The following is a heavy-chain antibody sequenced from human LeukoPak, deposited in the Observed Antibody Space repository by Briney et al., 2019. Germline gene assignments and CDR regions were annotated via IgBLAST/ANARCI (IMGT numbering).Heavy chain of an antibody. Sequence: PSETLSLTCAVYGGSFSGYYWSWIRQPPGKGLEWIGEVFHDGSPNYNPSFRGRVTILVDKSKNQFSLNLGSLTAADTAMYYCARDPNIVSAVTLRAFDIWGQGTMVSVSS. CDR1: GGSFSGYY. CDR3: ARDPNIVSAVTLRAFDI. V-gene: IGHV4-34*12. D-gene: IGHD5/OR15-5a*01. CDR2: VFHDGSP. J-gene: IGHJ3*02.